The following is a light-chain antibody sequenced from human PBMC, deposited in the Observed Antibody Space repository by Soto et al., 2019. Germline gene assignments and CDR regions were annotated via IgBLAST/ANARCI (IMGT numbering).Light chain of an antibody. CDR1: QSISSY. V-gene: IGKV1-39*01. Sequence: DLQMTQSPSSLSASVGDRVTITCRASQSISSYLNWYQQKPGKAPKLLIYAASSLQSGVPSRFSGRGSGTVFTLTISSLQPEDFATYDCQQSYSTPRTFGQGTKLESK. CDR3: QQSYSTPRT. CDR2: AAS. J-gene: IGKJ1*01.